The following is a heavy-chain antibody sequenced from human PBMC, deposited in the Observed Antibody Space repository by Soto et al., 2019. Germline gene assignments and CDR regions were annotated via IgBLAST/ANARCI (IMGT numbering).Heavy chain of an antibody. CDR2: INRDGGSP. CDR3: TTESYSTMIVVRFDY. D-gene: IGHD3-22*01. Sequence: GGSLRLSCVASGFTFSTYTMSWVRQAPGKGLEWVSSINRDGGSPSYADSVQGRFSISRDNSKNTLYLQMNSLRGGDTAVYFCTTESYSTMIVVRFDYWGHGTLVTVSS. CDR1: GFTFSTYT. V-gene: IGHV3-23*01. J-gene: IGHJ4*01.